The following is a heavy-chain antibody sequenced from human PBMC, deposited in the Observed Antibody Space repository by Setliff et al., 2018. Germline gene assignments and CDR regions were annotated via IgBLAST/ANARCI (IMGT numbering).Heavy chain of an antibody. CDR2: IWDDGVKK. D-gene: IGHD2-15*01. Sequence: GGSLRLSCAASGFTFSTYRMHWVRQAPGKGLEWVAVIWDDGVKKYHADSVKGRFTISRDNSKNTLYLQMNGLRPEDTAVYYCARTCSGSGCYAGLESWGQGTPVTVSS. CDR3: ARTCSGSGCYAGLES. J-gene: IGHJ4*02. V-gene: IGHV3-33*08. CDR1: GFTFSTYR.